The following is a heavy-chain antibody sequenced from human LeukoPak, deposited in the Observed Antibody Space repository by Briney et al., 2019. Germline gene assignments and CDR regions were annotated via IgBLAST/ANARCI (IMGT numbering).Heavy chain of an antibody. CDR2: ISGDGTT. CDR3: ARDVPPYSTSPWGLDV. CDR1: GFTVSGNY. Sequence: GGSLRLSCAASGFTVSGNYISWVRQAPGRGLEWVSLISGDGTTYYADPVKGRFTISRDNSKNTVYLQMNSLRAEDTAVYYRARDVPPYSTSPWGLDVWGQGTTVTVSS. D-gene: IGHD2-2*01. V-gene: IGHV3-66*01. J-gene: IGHJ6*02.